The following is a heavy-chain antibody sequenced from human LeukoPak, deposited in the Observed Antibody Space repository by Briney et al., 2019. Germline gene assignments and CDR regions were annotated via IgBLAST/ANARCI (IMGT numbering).Heavy chain of an antibody. Sequence: SETLSLTCTVSGASISSSIYYWGWIRQPPGKGLEWIGSIYHIGNTYYNPSLKSRVTISVDTSENQFSLILISVTAADTAVYYCARDRDGYVAYWAQGTRVTFPS. CDR2: IYHIGNT. D-gene: IGHD5-24*01. CDR3: ARDRDGYVAY. J-gene: IGHJ4*02. CDR1: GASISSSIYY. V-gene: IGHV4-39*07.